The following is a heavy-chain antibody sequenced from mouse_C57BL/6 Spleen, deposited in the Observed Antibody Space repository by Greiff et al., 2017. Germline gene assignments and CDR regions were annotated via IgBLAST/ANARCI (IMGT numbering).Heavy chain of an antibody. J-gene: IGHJ2*01. CDR2: IRNKANGYTT. D-gene: IGHD1-1*01. V-gene: IGHV7-3*01. CDR1: GFTFTDYY. CDR3: ASLYYYGFYFDY. Sequence: EVKLQESGGGLVQPGGSLSLSCAASGFTFTDYYMSWVRQPPGKALEWLGFIRNKANGYTTEYSASVKGRFTISRDNSQSILYLQMNALRAEDSATYYCASLYYYGFYFDYWGQGTTLTVSS.